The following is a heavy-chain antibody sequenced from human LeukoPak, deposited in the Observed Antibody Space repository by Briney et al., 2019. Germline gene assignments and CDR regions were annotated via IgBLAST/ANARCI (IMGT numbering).Heavy chain of an antibody. V-gene: IGHV3-53*04. CDR3: ARDRVVPAAIQGSPFGYYYYGMDV. Sequence: PGGSLRLSCAASGFTVSSNYMSWVRQAPGKGLEWVSVIYSGGSTYYADSVKGRFTISRHNSKNALYLQMNSLRAEDTAVYYCARDRVVPAAIQGSPFGYYYYGMDVWGQGTTVTVSS. CDR2: IYSGGST. CDR1: GFTVSSNY. J-gene: IGHJ6*02. D-gene: IGHD2-2*02.